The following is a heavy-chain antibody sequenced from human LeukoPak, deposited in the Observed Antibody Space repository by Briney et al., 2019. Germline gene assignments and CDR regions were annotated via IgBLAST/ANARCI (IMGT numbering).Heavy chain of an antibody. J-gene: IGHJ4*02. CDR1: GFTFSTYT. V-gene: IGHV3-21*06. CDR3: ARGYYDSSASATFDY. CDR2: IASDTTYM. Sequence: PGGSLRLSCGASGFTFSTYTVNWVRQAPGKGLEWVSSIASDTTYMKYADSVKGRFSVSRDNAKNSVFLEMKSLRADDTAVYFCARGYYDSSASATFDYWGRGTLVTVSS. D-gene: IGHD3-22*01.